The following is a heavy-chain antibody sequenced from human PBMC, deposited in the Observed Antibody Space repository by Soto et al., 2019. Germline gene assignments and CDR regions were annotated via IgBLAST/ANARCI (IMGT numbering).Heavy chain of an antibody. CDR3: VREKAGEAGHFDY. V-gene: IGHV3-64*07. Sequence: EVQLVESGGGLVQPGGSLRLSCAASGFTFTDYFMHWVRQAPGKGLEYVSTTSGDGGNTFYADSVKGRLTISRDNSKNALYFQMVSLRAEDMAVYYWVREKAGEAGHFDYWGQGTLVTVSS. CDR1: GFTFTDYF. J-gene: IGHJ4*02. CDR2: TSGDGGNT. D-gene: IGHD6-19*01.